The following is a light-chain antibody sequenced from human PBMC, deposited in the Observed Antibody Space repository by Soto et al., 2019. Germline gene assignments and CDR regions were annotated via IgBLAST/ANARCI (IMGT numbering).Light chain of an antibody. CDR3: QQSYSAPRT. Sequence: DIQMTQSPSSPSASVGERVTITCRASQSISTFLNWYQQKPGKAPNLLIYGASSLQSGVPSRFSGSGSGTDFTLTISSLQPEDFATYFCQQSYSAPRTFGPGTKVEIK. CDR1: QSISTF. J-gene: IGKJ1*01. CDR2: GAS. V-gene: IGKV1-39*01.